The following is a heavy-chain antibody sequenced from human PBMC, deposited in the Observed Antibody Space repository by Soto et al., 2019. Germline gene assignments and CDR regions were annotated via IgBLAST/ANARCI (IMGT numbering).Heavy chain of an antibody. D-gene: IGHD2-2*02. CDR2: IYPGDSNT. Sequence: GESLKISCKGSGYSFTSYWIGWLRQNPWKGLEWMGIIYPGDSNTRYSPSFQGQVTISADKSISTAYMKWSSLKASDTAIYYCARQGYCSSTACYSVEYWGQGTMLTVSS. CDR3: ARQGYCSSTACYSVEY. CDR1: GYSFTSYW. V-gene: IGHV5-51*01. J-gene: IGHJ4*02.